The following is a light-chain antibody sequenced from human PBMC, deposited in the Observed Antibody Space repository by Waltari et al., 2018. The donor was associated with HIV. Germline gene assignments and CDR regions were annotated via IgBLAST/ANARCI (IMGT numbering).Light chain of an antibody. CDR2: DAS. CDR3: QQRSNWPPMYT. CDR1: QRFSNS. V-gene: IGKV3-11*01. J-gene: IGKJ2*01. Sequence: EIVFNPSPAPLSLSPGERATLSLRASQRFSNSLAWYQQKPGQAPKLLIYDASNGATGIPDRFSSRGAGTDFTHTISSLEREDSAVYYCQQRSNWPPMYTFGQGTKLEIK.